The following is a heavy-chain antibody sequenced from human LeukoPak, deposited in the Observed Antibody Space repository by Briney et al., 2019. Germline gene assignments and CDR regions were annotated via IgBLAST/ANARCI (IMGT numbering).Heavy chain of an antibody. CDR3: ASGSSGYDP. D-gene: IGHD5-12*01. V-gene: IGHV4-4*07. Sequence: PSETLSLTCTVSGGSISNYYWSWIRQPAGKGLEGIGRIYSSGTTIYNPSLKSRVTMSVDTSKNQFSLKLSSVTAADTAVYFCASGSSGYDPWGQGNLVTVSS. CDR1: GGSISNYY. J-gene: IGHJ5*02. CDR2: IYSSGTT.